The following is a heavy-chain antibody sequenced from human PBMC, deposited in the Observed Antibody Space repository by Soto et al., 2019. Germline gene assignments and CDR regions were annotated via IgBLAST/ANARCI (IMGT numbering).Heavy chain of an antibody. CDR1: GYSISSGYY. Sequence: TSETLSLTCAVSGYSISSGYYWGWIRQPPGKGLEWIGGIYHSGSTYYNPSLKSRVTISVDTSKNQFSLKLSSVTAADTAVYYCARDFFRYDSSGYTNFDYWGQGTLVTVSS. J-gene: IGHJ4*02. CDR2: IYHSGST. D-gene: IGHD3-22*01. CDR3: ARDFFRYDSSGYTNFDY. V-gene: IGHV4-38-2*02.